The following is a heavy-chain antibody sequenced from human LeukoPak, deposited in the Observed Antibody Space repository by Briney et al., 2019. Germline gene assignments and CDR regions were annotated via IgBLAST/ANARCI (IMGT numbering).Heavy chain of an antibody. Sequence: GGSLRLSCAASEFTFIADWMSWVRQAPGKGLEWGAYIKQDGSEKYYVDSVKGRFTIYRDHAKTSLYLQMNSLRAEDTAVYYCASAGRKSRGIDIVRKKETGYYYYMDVWGKGTTVTVSS. CDR2: IKQDGSEK. J-gene: IGHJ6*03. CDR1: EFTFIADW. CDR3: ASAGRKSRGIDIVRKKETGYYYYMDV. D-gene: IGHD2-15*01. V-gene: IGHV3-7*01.